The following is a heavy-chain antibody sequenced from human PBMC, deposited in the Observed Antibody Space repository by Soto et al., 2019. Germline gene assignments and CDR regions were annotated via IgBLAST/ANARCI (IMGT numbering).Heavy chain of an antibody. CDR1: GYTLTELS. J-gene: IGHJ6*01. CDR2: FDPEDGET. Sequence: ASVKVSCKVSGYTLTELSMHWVRQAPGKGLEWMGGFDPEDGETIYAQKFQGRVTMTEDTSTDTAYMELSSLRSEDTAVYYCATVTVHPQHYSYYYGMDVWGQGTTVTVSS. CDR3: ATVTVHPQHYSYYYGMDV. V-gene: IGHV1-24*01. D-gene: IGHD1-1*01.